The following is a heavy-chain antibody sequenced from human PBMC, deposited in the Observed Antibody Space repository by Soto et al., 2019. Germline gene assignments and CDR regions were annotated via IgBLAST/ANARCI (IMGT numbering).Heavy chain of an antibody. CDR1: GYTFTSYY. D-gene: IGHD2-15*01. CDR2: INPSGGST. V-gene: IGHV1-46*03. Sequence: QVQLVQSGAEVKKPGASVKVSCKTSGYTFTSYYIHWVRQAPGQGLEWMAMINPSGGSTSSAEKFQGRVTMTRDTSTSTVYMEMSSLRPDDTAVYYCARDPGGYGMDVWGQGTTVTVSS. CDR3: ARDPGGYGMDV. J-gene: IGHJ6*02.